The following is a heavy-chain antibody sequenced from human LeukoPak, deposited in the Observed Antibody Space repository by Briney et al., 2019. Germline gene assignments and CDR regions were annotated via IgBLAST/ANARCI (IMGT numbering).Heavy chain of an antibody. Sequence: SQTLSLTCDISGDSVSSKRAVWNWIRQSPARGLEWLGRTYYRSKWYIDYAVSVKGRITINPDTSKNQFSLQLNSVTPEDTAVYYCARDGYGMDVWGRGATVTVSS. CDR2: TYYRSKWYI. CDR3: ARDGYGMDV. V-gene: IGHV6-1*01. J-gene: IGHJ6*02. CDR1: GDSVSSKRAV.